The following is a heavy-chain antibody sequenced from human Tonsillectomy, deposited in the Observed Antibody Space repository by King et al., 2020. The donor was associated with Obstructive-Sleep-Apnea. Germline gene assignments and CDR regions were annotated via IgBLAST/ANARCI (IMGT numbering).Heavy chain of an antibody. CDR1: GFTFSSYA. V-gene: IGHV3-23*04. D-gene: IGHD4/OR15-4a*01. CDR3: ANKEGYGAMVS. J-gene: IGHJ4*02. CDR2: ISGSGGYT. Sequence: VQLVESGGGLVQPGGSLRLSCAASGFTFSSYAMPWVRQAPGKGLEWVAAISGSGGYTNYADSVKGRFTISRDNSKNTLYLQMNSLRAEDTAIYYCANKEGYGAMVSGGQGTLVTVSS.